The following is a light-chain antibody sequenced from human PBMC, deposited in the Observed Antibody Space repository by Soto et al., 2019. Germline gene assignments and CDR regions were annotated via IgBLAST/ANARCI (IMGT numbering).Light chain of an antibody. CDR2: DVS. V-gene: IGLV2-14*01. Sequence: QSALTRPASVSGSPGQSITISCTGTSSDVGGYNYVSWYQQHPGKAPKLMIYDVSNRPSGVSNRFSGSKSGNTASLTISGLQAEDEADYYCSSYTSSSTPGYVFGTGTKVTVL. CDR1: SSDVGGYNY. J-gene: IGLJ1*01. CDR3: SSYTSSSTPGYV.